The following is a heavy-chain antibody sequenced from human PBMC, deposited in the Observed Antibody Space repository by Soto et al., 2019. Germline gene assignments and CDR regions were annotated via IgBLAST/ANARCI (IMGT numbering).Heavy chain of an antibody. V-gene: IGHV4-4*02. CDR1: DGPISSSNW. J-gene: IGHJ4*02. CDR2: IYPGGSI. CDR3: ASADFDY. Sequence: QVQLQESGPGLVKPSGPLSLTCAVSDGPISSSNWWNWVRQPPGKGLEWIGEIYPGGSINYNPSLESRLTISVDKSKNQISLNLTSVTAADTAVYYCASADFDYWGQGTLVTVSS.